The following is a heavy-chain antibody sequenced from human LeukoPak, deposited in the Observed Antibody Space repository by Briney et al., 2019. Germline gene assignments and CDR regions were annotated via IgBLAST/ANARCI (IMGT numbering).Heavy chain of an antibody. CDR3: AKDKSPPSGWLYFDS. CDR1: GFTFSSYS. CDR2: ISSSSSYI. V-gene: IGHV3-21*04. J-gene: IGHJ4*02. Sequence: GGSLRLSCAASGFTFSSYSMNWVRQAPGKGLEWVSSISSSSSYIYYADSVKGRFTISRDNSKNTLYLQMNSLRAEDTAVYYCAKDKSPPSGWLYFDSWGQGTLVTVSS. D-gene: IGHD6-19*01.